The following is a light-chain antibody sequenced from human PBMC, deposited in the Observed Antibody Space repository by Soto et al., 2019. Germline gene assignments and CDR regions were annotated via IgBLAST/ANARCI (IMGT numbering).Light chain of an antibody. Sequence: QSALTQPPSASGSPGQSVTISCTGTSSAVGGYNYVSWYQQHPGKAPKLMIYEVSKRPSGVPDRFSGSKSGNTAYLTVSGLQAEDEADYYCSSYAGSNNFVFGTGTKVTVL. CDR3: SSYAGSNNFV. CDR1: SSAVGGYNY. V-gene: IGLV2-8*01. CDR2: EVS. J-gene: IGLJ1*01.